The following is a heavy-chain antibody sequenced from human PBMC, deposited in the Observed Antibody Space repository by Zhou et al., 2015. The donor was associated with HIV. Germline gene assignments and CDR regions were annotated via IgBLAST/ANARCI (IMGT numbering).Heavy chain of an antibody. Sequence: EVQLVESGGGLVQPGRSLRLSCAVSGLTFHMYGMHWVRQVPGKGLEWVSGILLARGSTGYADSVKGRFTISRDNAKNSVYLQMSSLRAEDTAVFYCARDSERGYYFDSWGQGTLVTVSS. CDR2: ILLARGST. D-gene: IGHD2-15*01. J-gene: IGHJ4*02. CDR3: ARDSERGYYFDS. CDR1: GLTFHMYG. V-gene: IGHV3-9*01.